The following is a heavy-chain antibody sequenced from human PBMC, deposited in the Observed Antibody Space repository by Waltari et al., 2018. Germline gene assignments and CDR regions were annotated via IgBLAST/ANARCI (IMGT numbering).Heavy chain of an antibody. Sequence: EVQLVESGGGLVQPGGSLRLSCAASGFALSSYAMHWVRQAPGKGLEYVSGISTNGGRTYYASSVTGRFIISRDNSRNTLYLQMGRLRAEDMAVYYCARASDLVVPVEYWGQGTLVTVSS. J-gene: IGHJ4*02. D-gene: IGHD2-2*01. V-gene: IGHV3-64*01. CDR3: ARASDLVVPVEY. CDR1: GFALSSYA. CDR2: ISTNGGRT.